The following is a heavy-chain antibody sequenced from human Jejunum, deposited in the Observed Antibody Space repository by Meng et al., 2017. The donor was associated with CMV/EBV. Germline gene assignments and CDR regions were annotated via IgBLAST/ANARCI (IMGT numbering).Heavy chain of an antibody. J-gene: IGHJ5*02. CDR1: GYRSTTYF. CDR2: INCNNGDT. D-gene: IGHD3-10*01. V-gene: IGHV1-2*06. Sequence: QGQRVQDWTEVKKPGASVRVSCKASGYRSTTYFIPWVRQAPGQGLEWMGRINCNNGDTDYAQKFQDRVTMTWDTSITTAYMDLTGLTSNDTAFYYCARIRYGTGTDWFDPWGQGTLVTVPS. CDR3: ARIRYGTGTDWFDP.